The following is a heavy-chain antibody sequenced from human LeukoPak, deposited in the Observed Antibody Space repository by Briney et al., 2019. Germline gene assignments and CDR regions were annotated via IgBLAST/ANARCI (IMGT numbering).Heavy chain of an antibody. CDR1: GFTFSSYA. J-gene: IGHJ4*02. CDR2: ISGSGGST. Sequence: GGSLRLSCAASGFTFSSYAMSWVRQAPGKGLEWVSAISGSGGSTFYADSVKGRFTISRDNSKNTLYLQMNSLRAEDTAVYYRAKDRVYLREFDYWGQGTLVTVSS. D-gene: IGHD5/OR15-5a*01. V-gene: IGHV3-23*01. CDR3: AKDRVYLREFDY.